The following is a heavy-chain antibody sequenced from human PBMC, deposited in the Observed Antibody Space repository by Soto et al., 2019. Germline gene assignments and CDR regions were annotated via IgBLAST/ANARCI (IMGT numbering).Heavy chain of an antibody. CDR1: GFTFSSYW. D-gene: IGHD3-3*01. Sequence: HPGGSLRLSCAASGFTFSSYWMHWVRQAPGKGLVWVSRINSDGSSTSHADSVKGRFTISRDNAKNTLYLQMNSLRAEDTAVYYCARDHTYYDFWSGYDYYYGMDVWGQGTTVTVSS. J-gene: IGHJ6*02. CDR2: INSDGSST. CDR3: ARDHTYYDFWSGYDYYYGMDV. V-gene: IGHV3-74*01.